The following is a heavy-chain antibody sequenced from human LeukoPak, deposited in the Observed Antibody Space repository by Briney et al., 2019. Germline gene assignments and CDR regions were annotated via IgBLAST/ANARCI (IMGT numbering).Heavy chain of an antibody. J-gene: IGHJ4*02. CDR2: VYPGDSDT. CDR1: GYNFTNYW. CDR3: TRRGGGVSYDY. V-gene: IGHV5-51*01. D-gene: IGHD2-21*01. Sequence: GESLKISCKGSGYNFTNYWIGWVRQMPGKGLEWMGIVYPGDSDTRYSPSFQGQVTISADESISTAYLHWSSLKASDSAMYYCTRRGGGVSYDYWGQGTLVTVSS.